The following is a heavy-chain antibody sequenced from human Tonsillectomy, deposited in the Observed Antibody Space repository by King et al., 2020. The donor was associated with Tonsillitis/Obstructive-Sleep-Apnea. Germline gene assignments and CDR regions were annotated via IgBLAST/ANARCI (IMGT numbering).Heavy chain of an antibody. J-gene: IGHJ6*03. CDR2: INHSGST. V-gene: IGHV4-34*01. CDR1: GGSFSGYY. D-gene: IGHD2-2*01. Sequence: VQLQQWGAGLLKPSETLSLTCDVYGGSFSGYYWSWIRQPPGKGLECSGEINHSGSTNYKPFLKSLFIISVDTSKNQFSLKLSSVTAAEPAVYYCARRSQGVVPAAMLSYYYMDVWGKGTTVIVSS. CDR3: ARRSQGVVPAAMLSYYYMDV.